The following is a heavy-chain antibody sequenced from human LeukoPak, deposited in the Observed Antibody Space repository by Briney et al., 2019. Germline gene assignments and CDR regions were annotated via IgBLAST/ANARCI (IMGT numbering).Heavy chain of an antibody. CDR1: GGSISSSSYY. D-gene: IGHD2-21*02. V-gene: IGHV4-39*06. CDR3: ARDPLPTDCSGGGNWFDP. J-gene: IGHJ5*02. CDR2: IYHSGST. Sequence: SETLSLTCTVSGGSISSSSYYWGWIRQPPGKGLEWIGSIYHSGSTYYNPSLKSRVTISVDTSKNQFVLKLSSVTAADTAVYYCARDPLPTDCSGGGNWFDPWGQGTLVTVSS.